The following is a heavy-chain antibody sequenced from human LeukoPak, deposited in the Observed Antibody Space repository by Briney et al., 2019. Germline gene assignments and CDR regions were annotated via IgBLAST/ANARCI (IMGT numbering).Heavy chain of an antibody. CDR1: GGSISSSSYY. V-gene: IGHV4-39*07. CDR2: IYYSGST. D-gene: IGHD6-13*01. CDR3: ARSYSSSWFIDY. J-gene: IGHJ4*02. Sequence: SETLSLTCTVSGGSISSSSYYWGWIRQPPGKGLEWIGSIYYSGSTYYNPSLKSRVTISVDTSKNQFSLKLSSVTAADTAVYYRARSYSSSWFIDYWGQGTLVTVSS.